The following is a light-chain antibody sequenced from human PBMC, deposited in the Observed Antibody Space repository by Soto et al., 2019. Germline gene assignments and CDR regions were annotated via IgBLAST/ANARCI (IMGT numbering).Light chain of an antibody. CDR1: QSVSTY. Sequence: EIVLTQSPATLSLSPGERATLSCRASQSVSTYLAWYQQKPGQAPRLLIYDTSNRATGIPARISGSGSGTDFTLTFSSLEPEDFAVYYCQHRSNWPLTFGGGTKVEIK. CDR2: DTS. J-gene: IGKJ4*01. CDR3: QHRSNWPLT. V-gene: IGKV3-11*01.